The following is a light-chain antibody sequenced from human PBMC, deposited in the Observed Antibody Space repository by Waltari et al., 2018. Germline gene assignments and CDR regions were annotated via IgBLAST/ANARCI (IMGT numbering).Light chain of an antibody. V-gene: IGLV3-21*02. CDR3: QVWDSDSDHVV. Sequence: SYVLTQPPSVSVSPGQTASISCDGNNIGNKIVHWYQQRPGQAPVLVVFDDSDRPSQIPERFSGSNSGTTATLDISRVEAADEADYHCQVWDSDSDHVVFGGGTRLTVL. CDR2: DDS. CDR1: NIGNKI. J-gene: IGLJ2*01.